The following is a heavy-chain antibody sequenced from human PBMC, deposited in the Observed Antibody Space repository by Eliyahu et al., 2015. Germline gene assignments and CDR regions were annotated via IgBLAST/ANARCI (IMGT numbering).Heavy chain of an antibody. CDR3: AKDGDYDDPRGDSSYFDY. CDR1: GFTFNSFX. Sequence: EVQLLESGGGLLQPGGSLRLSCAASGFTFNSFXXGWVRQAPGKGLEWVSSISDSGDSTYYADSVKGRFTISRDNSKHTLFLQMNSLRAEDTAVYYCAKDGDYDDPRGDSSYFDYWGQGTLVTVSS. CDR2: ISDSGDST. V-gene: IGHV3-23*01. D-gene: IGHD4-17*01. J-gene: IGHJ4*02.